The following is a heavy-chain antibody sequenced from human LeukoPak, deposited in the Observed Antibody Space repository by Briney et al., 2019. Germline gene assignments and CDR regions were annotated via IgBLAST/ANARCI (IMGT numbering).Heavy chain of an antibody. V-gene: IGHV3-23*01. CDR1: GFTFSSYA. CDR2: ISGSGGST. CDR3: AKGGSSSSPYYYYYMDV. J-gene: IGHJ6*03. Sequence: GGSLRLSCAASGFTFSSYAMSWVRQAPGKGLEWVSAISGSGGSTYYADSVKGRFTISRDNSKTTLYLQMNSLRAEDKAVYYCAKGGSSSSPYYYYYMDVWGKGTTVTVSS. D-gene: IGHD6-6*01.